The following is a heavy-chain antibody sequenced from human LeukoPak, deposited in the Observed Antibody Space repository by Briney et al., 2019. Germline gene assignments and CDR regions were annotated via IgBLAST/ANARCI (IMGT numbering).Heavy chain of an antibody. CDR1: GGSISSSSYY. J-gene: IGHJ4*02. D-gene: IGHD5-18*01. V-gene: IGHV4-39*01. Sequence: SETLSLTCTVSGGSISSSSYYWGWIRQPPGKGLVWIGSIYYSGSTYYNPSLKSRVTISVDTSKNQFSLKLSSVTAADTAVYYCARERGYSSGADYWGQGPLVTVSS. CDR2: IYYSGST. CDR3: ARERGYSSGADY.